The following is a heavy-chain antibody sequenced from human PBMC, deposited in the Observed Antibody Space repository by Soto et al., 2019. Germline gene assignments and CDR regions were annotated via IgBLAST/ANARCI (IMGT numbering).Heavy chain of an antibody. V-gene: IGHV4-30-2*02. Sequence: SETLSLTCAVSGGSISSGGYSWSWIRQPPGKGLEWIGYIYHSGSTYYNPSLKSRVTISVDTSKNQFSLKLTSVTAADTAVYYCARMRPTGWHDYYFFGMDLWGQGTTVTVSS. D-gene: IGHD6-19*01. CDR1: GGSISSGGYS. J-gene: IGHJ6*02. CDR2: IYHSGST. CDR3: ARMRPTGWHDYYFFGMDL.